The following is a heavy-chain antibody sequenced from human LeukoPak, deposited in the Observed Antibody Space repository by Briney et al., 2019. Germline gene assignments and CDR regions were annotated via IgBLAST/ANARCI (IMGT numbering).Heavy chain of an antibody. Sequence: GGSLRLSCAASGFTFSSYAMSWVRQAPGKGLEWVSAISGSGGSTYYADSVKGRFTISRDNSKNTLYLQMNSLRAEDTAVYYCAKAGGGRRYCGGDCYSTPFDYWGQGTLVTVSS. D-gene: IGHD2-21*02. CDR2: ISGSGGST. V-gene: IGHV3-23*01. J-gene: IGHJ4*02. CDR3: AKAGGGRRYCGGDCYSTPFDY. CDR1: GFTFSSYA.